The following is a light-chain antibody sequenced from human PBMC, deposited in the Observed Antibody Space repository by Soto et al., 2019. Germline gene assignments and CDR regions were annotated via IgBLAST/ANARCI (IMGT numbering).Light chain of an antibody. Sequence: YELTQPPSVSVAPGKTARITCGGNNIGSKSVHWYQQKPGQAPVLVIYYDSDRPSGIPERFSGSNSGNTATLTISRVEAGDEADYYCQVWDSSSDPHAVFGGGTQLTVL. CDR3: QVWDSSSDPHAV. V-gene: IGLV3-21*04. J-gene: IGLJ7*01. CDR2: YDS. CDR1: NIGSKS.